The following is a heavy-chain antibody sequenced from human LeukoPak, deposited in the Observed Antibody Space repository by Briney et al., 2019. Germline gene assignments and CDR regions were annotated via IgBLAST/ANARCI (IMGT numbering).Heavy chain of an antibody. V-gene: IGHV4-39*01. D-gene: IGHD3-16*01. CDR2: IYYSGIT. J-gene: IGHJ4*02. CDR1: GDSMSRSSAY. CDR3: ARLSGLGGSAGPAY. Sequence: SETLSLTCTVSGDSMSRSSAYWGWIRQPPGKGLEWVGNIYYSGITYYNPSLKSRVTLSVDTSKNQFSLRLRSVTAADTAVYYCARLSGLGGSAGPAYWGQGTLVTVSS.